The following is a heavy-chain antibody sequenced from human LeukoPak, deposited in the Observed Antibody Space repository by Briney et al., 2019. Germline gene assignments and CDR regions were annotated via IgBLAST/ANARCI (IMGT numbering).Heavy chain of an antibody. D-gene: IGHD3-10*01. V-gene: IGHV3-53*01. Sequence: GGSLRLSCAASGFTVSTTSLSWVRQAPGKGLEWVSLIYLGGDTYYADSVKGRFTISRDDSKSIAYLQMNSLKTEDTAVYYCTRKARPVLLWFGESYFDYWGQGTLVTVSS. CDR3: TRKARPVLLWFGESYFDY. J-gene: IGHJ4*02. CDR1: GFTVSTTS. CDR2: IYLGGDT.